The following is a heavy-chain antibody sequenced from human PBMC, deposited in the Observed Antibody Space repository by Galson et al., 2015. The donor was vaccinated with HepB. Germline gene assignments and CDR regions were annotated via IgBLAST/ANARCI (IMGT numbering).Heavy chain of an antibody. J-gene: IGHJ6*02. CDR2: IITGGSTI. V-gene: IGHV3-11*01. CDR1: GFTFSDYY. D-gene: IGHD2-8*02. CDR3: ARAGGVTYGMDV. Sequence: SLRLSCAASGFTFSDYYMSWIRQAPGKGLQWISYIITGGSTIYYADSVKGRFTISRDNAKNSLYLQMNSLRAEDTAVYYCARAGGVTYGMDVWGQGTTVTVSS.